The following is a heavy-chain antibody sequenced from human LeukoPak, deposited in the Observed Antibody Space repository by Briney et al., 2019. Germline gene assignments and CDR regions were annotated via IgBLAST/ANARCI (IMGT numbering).Heavy chain of an antibody. V-gene: IGHV3-30*04. D-gene: IGHD2-2*01. J-gene: IGHJ4*02. Sequence: GGSLRLSCAASGFSFSSYAMHWVRQAPGKGLEWVAVISYDETNKYYGDSVKGRFTISRDNSKNTLYLQMNSLRAEDTAVYYCARDWQGSPGYYFHYWGQGTLVTDSS. CDR1: GFSFSSYA. CDR3: ARDWQGSPGYYFHY. CDR2: ISYDETNK.